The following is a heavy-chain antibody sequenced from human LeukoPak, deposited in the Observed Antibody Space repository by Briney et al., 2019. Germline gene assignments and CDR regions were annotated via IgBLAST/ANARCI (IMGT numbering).Heavy chain of an antibody. CDR2: MNPNNGNT. D-gene: IGHD2-2*01. J-gene: IGHJ5*02. V-gene: IGHV1-8*01. CDR3: AREGYCSSTSCYGSNWFDP. CDR1: GYTFTSYD. Sequence: GASVKVSCKASGYTFTSYDINWVRQATGQGLEWMGWMNPNNGNTGYAQKFQGRVTMTRNTSISTAYRELSSLRSEDTAVYYCAREGYCSSTSCYGSNWFDPWGQGTLVTVSS.